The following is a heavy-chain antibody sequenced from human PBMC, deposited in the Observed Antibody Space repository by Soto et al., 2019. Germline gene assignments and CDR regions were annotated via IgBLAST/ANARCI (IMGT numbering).Heavy chain of an antibody. CDR1: GGGIKSYA. J-gene: IGHJ4*02. CDR3: AREARRNCGGDCYLFDY. CDR2: IIPIFGTA. D-gene: IGHD2-21*02. Sequence: KLSCEASGGGIKSYAISSPRHATEQGLEWMGGIIPIFGTANYAQKFQGRVTITADESTSTAYMELSSLRSEDTAVYYCAREARRNCGGDCYLFDYWGQGTLVTVSS. V-gene: IGHV1-69*01.